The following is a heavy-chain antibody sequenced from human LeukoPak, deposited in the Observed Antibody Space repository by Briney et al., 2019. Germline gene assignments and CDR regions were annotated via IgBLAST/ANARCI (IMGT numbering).Heavy chain of an antibody. CDR1: GYTFTSYG. CDR2: ISAYNGNT. Sequence: ASVKVSCKASGYTFTSYGISWVRQAPGQGLEWMGWISAYNGNTNYAQKLQGRVTMTTDTSTSTAYMELRSLRSDDTAVYYCARALVGATYYYYYMDVWGKGTTVTVSS. J-gene: IGHJ6*03. V-gene: IGHV1-18*01. CDR3: ARALVGATYYYYYMDV. D-gene: IGHD1-26*01.